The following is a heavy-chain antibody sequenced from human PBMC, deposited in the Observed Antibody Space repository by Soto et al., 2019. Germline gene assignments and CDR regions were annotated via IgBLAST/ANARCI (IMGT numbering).Heavy chain of an antibody. D-gene: IGHD2-2*01. CDR3: ARYCSSTSCLNFDY. Sequence: SETLSLTCSVSGGSLSSGNYYWSWIRQPPGQGPEWIGYIDYSGNTFYNPSLKSRLTILVDTPKKQFSLKLTSVTPAETAVYYCARYCSSTSCLNFDYWGQGILVTVSS. CDR2: IDYSGNT. CDR1: GGSLSSGNYY. J-gene: IGHJ4*02. V-gene: IGHV4-30-4*01.